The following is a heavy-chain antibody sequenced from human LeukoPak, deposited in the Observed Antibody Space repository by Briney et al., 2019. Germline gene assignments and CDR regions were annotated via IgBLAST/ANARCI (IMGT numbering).Heavy chain of an antibody. J-gene: IGHJ4*02. V-gene: IGHV4-59*01. CDR1: GGSISSYY. CDR2: IYYSGST. Sequence: SETLSLTCTVSGGSISSYYWNWIRQPPGKGLEWIGNIYYSGSTNYNPSLKSRVTISVDTSKNQFSLKLSSVTAADTAVYYCARGKARYYFDYWGQGTLVTVSS. CDR3: ARGKARYYFDY. D-gene: IGHD2/OR15-2a*01.